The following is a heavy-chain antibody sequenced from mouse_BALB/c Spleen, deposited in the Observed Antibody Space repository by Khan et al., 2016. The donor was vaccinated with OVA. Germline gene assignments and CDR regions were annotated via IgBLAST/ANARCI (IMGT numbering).Heavy chain of an antibody. Sequence: QVQLQQPGAEMGRPGVSETLSSRASGYTITDYAMQRVQPRHAKRLEWIGAISTNNGATDYNPTFQGKPSMTGDRSRSTVYRELARLTAEDSAITYCVRGGTFASWGRGTLVTVSA. CDR1: GYTITDYA. J-gene: IGHJ3*01. CDR2: ISTNNGAT. D-gene: IGHD4-1*01. CDR3: VRGGTFAS. V-gene: IGHV1S137*01.